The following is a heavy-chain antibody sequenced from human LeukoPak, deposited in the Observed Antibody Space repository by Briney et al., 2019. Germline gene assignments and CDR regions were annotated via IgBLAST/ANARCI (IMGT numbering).Heavy chain of an antibody. Sequence: GGSLRLSCAASGFTFSNAWMSWVRQAPGKGLEWVGRIKSKNDGGTPDYAAPVQGRFTISRDDSKNTLYLQMNSLRAEDTAVYYCARDSWYSSGWTAIFDYWGQGTLVTVSS. D-gene: IGHD6-19*01. CDR2: IKSKNDGGTP. J-gene: IGHJ4*02. CDR1: GFTFSNAW. V-gene: IGHV3-15*01. CDR3: ARDSWYSSGWTAIFDY.